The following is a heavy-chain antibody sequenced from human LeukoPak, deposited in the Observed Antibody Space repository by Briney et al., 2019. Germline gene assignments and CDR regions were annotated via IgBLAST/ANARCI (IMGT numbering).Heavy chain of an antibody. V-gene: IGHV1-18*01. CDR1: GYTFTSYG. CDR2: ISAYNGNT. Sequence: ASVKVSCKASGYTFTSYGISWVRQAPGQGLEWMGWISAYNGNTNYAQKFQGRVTMTRDTSISTAYMELSRLRSDDTAVYYCARDATSTSSGWYGNDYWGQGTLVTVSS. CDR3: ARDATSTSSGWYGNDY. D-gene: IGHD6-19*01. J-gene: IGHJ4*02.